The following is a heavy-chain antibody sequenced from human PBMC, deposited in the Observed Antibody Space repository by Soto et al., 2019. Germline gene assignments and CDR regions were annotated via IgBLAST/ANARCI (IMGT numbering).Heavy chain of an antibody. Sequence: QVQLQESGPGLVKPSETLSLTCTVSSGSIINYYWSWIRQPPGKGLARVGFIYYSGSTNYNSFLNSRVTRSVDMSRQQFSLTLHSVTAADTAVYYCARRLTLATTTGDAFDLWGQGTMVTVSS. CDR2: IYYSGST. CDR3: ARRLTLATTTGDAFDL. J-gene: IGHJ3*01. CDR1: SGSIINYY. V-gene: IGHV4-59*01. D-gene: IGHD1-26*01.